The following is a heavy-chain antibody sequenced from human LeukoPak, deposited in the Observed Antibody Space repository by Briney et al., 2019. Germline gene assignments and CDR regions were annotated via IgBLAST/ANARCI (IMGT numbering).Heavy chain of an antibody. Sequence: ASVTVSCTVSGYTLTELSMHWVRQAPGKGLEWMGGFDPEDGETIYAQKFQGRVTMTEDTSTDTAYMELSSLRSEDTAVYYCATGLRFLEWLSHLFDYWGQGTLVTVSS. CDR1: GYTLTELS. J-gene: IGHJ4*02. CDR3: ATGLRFLEWLSHLFDY. V-gene: IGHV1-24*01. CDR2: FDPEDGET. D-gene: IGHD3-3*01.